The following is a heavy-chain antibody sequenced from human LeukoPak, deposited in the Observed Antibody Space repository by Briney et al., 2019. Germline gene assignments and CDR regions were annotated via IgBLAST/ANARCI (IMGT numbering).Heavy chain of an antibody. CDR3: ARGVGNFRYFFDY. J-gene: IGHJ4*02. CDR1: GFTFSSYA. D-gene: IGHD2/OR15-2a*01. CDR2: ISSSSSTI. Sequence: GGSLRLSCAASGFTFSSYAMHWVRQAPGKGLEWVSYISSSSSTIYYADSVKGRFTISRDNAKNSLYLQMNSLRTEDTAVYYCARGVGNFRYFFDYWGQGTLVTVSS. V-gene: IGHV3-48*01.